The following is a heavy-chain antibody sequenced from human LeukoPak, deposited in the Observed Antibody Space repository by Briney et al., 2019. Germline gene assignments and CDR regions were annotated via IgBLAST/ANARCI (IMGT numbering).Heavy chain of an antibody. CDR2: ISSSSSYI. CDR1: GFTFSSYS. V-gene: IGHV3-21*01. J-gene: IGHJ4*02. Sequence: GGSLRLSCAASGFTFSSYSMNWVRQAPGKGLEWVSSISSSSSYIYYADSVKGRFTISRDKAKNSLYLQMNNLRAEDTAVYYCASQPVDYWGQGTLVTVSS. CDR3: ASQPVDY.